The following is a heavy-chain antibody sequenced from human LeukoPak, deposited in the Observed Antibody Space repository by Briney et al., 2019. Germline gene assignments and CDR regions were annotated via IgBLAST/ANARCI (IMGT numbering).Heavy chain of an antibody. CDR1: GYSFTNYW. CDR3: ATGASKVTTDFANY. Sequence: GESLQIPCKGSGYSFTNYWISWVRQMPGKGLEWMGRIDPSDSYTKYSPSFEGHVTISVDKSISTAILQWNSLKASDSAMYYCATGASKVTTDFANYWGQGTQVAVSS. V-gene: IGHV5-10-1*01. D-gene: IGHD4-17*01. J-gene: IGHJ4*02. CDR2: IDPSDSYT.